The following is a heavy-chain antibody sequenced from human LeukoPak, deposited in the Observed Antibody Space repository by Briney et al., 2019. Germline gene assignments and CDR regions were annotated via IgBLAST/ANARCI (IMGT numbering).Heavy chain of an antibody. J-gene: IGHJ4*02. V-gene: IGHV3-7*03. CDR3: ARGEIAAAGNEFDY. D-gene: IGHD6-13*01. CDR1: AFIFSGHW. CDR2: IKEDGSER. Sequence: GGSLRLSCEGSAFIFSGHWMNWVRQTPGKGLEWVASIKEDGSERQYVDSVKGRFSISRDNTKGSLFLQLSSLRAEDTAVYYCARGEIAAAGNEFDYWGQGTLVTVSS.